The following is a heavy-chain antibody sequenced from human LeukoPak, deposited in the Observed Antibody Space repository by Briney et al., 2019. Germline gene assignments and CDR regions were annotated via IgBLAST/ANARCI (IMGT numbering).Heavy chain of an antibody. D-gene: IGHD6-6*01. Sequence: GGSLRPSCAASGFTVSSNYMSWVRQAPGKGLEWVSVIYSGGSTYYADSVKGRFTISRDNSKNTLYLQMNSLRAEDTAVYYCASPQGGSSAYYFDYWGQGTLVTVSS. CDR2: IYSGGST. CDR1: GFTVSSNY. CDR3: ASPQGGSSAYYFDY. J-gene: IGHJ4*02. V-gene: IGHV3-66*01.